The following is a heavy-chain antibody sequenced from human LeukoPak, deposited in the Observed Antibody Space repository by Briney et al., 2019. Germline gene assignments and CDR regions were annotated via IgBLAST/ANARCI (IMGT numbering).Heavy chain of an antibody. J-gene: IGHJ4*02. CDR1: GFTFSSYS. CDR2: ISSSSSTI. D-gene: IGHD1-26*01. V-gene: IGHV3-48*01. CDR3: ARDPSGLGATTYGDY. Sequence: GGSLRLSCAASGFTFSSYSMNWVRQAPGKGLEWVSYISSSSSTIYYADSVKGRFTISRDNAKNSLYLQMNSLRAEDTAVYYCARDPSGLGATTYGDYWGQGTLVTASS.